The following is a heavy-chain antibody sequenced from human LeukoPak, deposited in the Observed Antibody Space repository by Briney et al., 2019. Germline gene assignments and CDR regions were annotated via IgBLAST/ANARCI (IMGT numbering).Heavy chain of an antibody. V-gene: IGHV1-24*01. Sequence: ASVKVSCKVSGYTLTELSMHWVRQAPGKGLEWMGGFDPEDGETIYAQKFQGRVTMTEDTSTDTAYMELSSLRSEDTAVYYCAAVDYYDSSGYYSPAYFQHWGQGTLVTVSS. CDR3: AAVDYYDSSGYYSPAYFQH. CDR1: GYTLTELS. CDR2: FDPEDGET. D-gene: IGHD3-22*01. J-gene: IGHJ1*01.